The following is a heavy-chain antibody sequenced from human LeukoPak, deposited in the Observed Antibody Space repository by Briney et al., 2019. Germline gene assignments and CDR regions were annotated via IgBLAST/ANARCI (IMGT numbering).Heavy chain of an antibody. J-gene: IGHJ3*02. CDR2: ISPKSGGT. CDR1: GYTFTGYY. CDR3: TSPAGPDDAFDI. Sequence: ASVKVSCKASGYTFTGYYMHWVRQAPGQGLEWMGWISPKSGGTKYAQKSQGRVTMTRDTSISTAYMELSRLRSDDTAVYYCTSPAGPDDAFDIWGQGTMVTVSS. V-gene: IGHV1-2*02.